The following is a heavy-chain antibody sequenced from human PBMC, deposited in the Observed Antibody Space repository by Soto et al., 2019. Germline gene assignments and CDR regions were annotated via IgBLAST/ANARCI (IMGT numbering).Heavy chain of an antibody. CDR2: ISSSSSYI. CDR3: ARDGTKIAAAGKNPYYFDY. Sequence: EVQLVESGGGLVKPGGSLRLSCAASGFTFSSYSMNWVRQAPGKGLEWVSSISSSSSYIYYADSVKGRFTISRDNAKNSLYLQMNSLRAEDTAVYYCARDGTKIAAAGKNPYYFDYWGQGTLVTVSS. V-gene: IGHV3-21*01. J-gene: IGHJ4*02. D-gene: IGHD6-13*01. CDR1: GFTFSSYS.